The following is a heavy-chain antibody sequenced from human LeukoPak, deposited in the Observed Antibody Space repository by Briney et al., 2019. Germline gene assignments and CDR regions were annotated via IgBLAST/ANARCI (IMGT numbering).Heavy chain of an antibody. V-gene: IGHV5-51*01. D-gene: IGHD6-19*01. J-gene: IGHJ6*02. Sequence: GESLKISCKGSGNIFASHWIGWVRQMPGKGLDWMGIIYRGDSDTRCSPSFQGQVTISADRSTTTTTAYLQWSSLKASDTAMYYCARCIDGQWYYGMDVWGQGTTVTVSS. CDR2: IYRGDSDT. CDR1: GNIFASHW. CDR3: ARCIDGQWYYGMDV.